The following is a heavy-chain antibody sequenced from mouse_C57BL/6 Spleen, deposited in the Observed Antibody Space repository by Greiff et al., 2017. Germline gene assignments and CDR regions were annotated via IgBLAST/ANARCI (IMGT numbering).Heavy chain of an antibody. Sequence: QVQLQQPGAELVKPGASVKMSCKASGYTFTSYWITWVKQRPGQGLEWIGDIYPGSGSTNYNEKFKSKATLTVDTSSSTAYMQLSSLTSEDSAVYYCARGRFTTVVRDWYFDVWGTGTSVTVSS. CDR3: ARGRFTTVVRDWYFDV. J-gene: IGHJ1*03. CDR1: GYTFTSYW. D-gene: IGHD1-1*01. CDR2: IYPGSGST. V-gene: IGHV1-55*01.